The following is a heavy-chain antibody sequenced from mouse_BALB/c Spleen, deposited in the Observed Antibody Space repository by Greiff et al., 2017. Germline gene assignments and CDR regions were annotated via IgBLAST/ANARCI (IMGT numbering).Heavy chain of an antibody. J-gene: IGHJ2*01. CDR3: ARGEYGNY. V-gene: IGHV1-67*01. CDR2: ISTYYGNT. D-gene: IGHD2-10*02. Sequence: QVQLKQSGPELVRPGVSVKISCKGSGYTFTDYAMHWVKQSHAKSLEWIGVISTYYGNTNYNQKFKGKATMTVDKSSSTAYMELARLTSEDSAIYYCARGEYGNYWGQGTTLTVSS. CDR1: GYTFTDYA.